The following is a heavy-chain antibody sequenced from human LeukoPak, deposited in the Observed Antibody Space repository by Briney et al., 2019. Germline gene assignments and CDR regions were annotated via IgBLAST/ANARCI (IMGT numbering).Heavy chain of an antibody. Sequence: ASVKVSCKASGYTFTSYYMHWVRQAPGQGLEWMGIINPSGGSTSYAQKFQGRVTMTRDTSTSTVYMELSSLRSEDTAVYYCARVNSSSWFDYYYYGMDVWGQGTTVTVSS. D-gene: IGHD6-13*01. CDR1: GYTFTSYY. V-gene: IGHV1-46*01. CDR2: INPSGGST. J-gene: IGHJ6*02. CDR3: ARVNSSSWFDYYYYGMDV.